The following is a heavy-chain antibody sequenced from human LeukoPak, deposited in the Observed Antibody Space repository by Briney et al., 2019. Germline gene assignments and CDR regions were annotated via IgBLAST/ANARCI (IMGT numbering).Heavy chain of an antibody. D-gene: IGHD2-21*02. CDR3: AREEAYCGGDCYSDDAFDI. V-gene: IGHV1-18*01. CDR2: ISAYNGNT. J-gene: IGHJ3*02. Sequence: ASVKVSCKASGYTFTSYGISWVRQAPGQGLGWMGWISAYNGNTNYAQKLQGRVTMTTDTSTSTAYMELRSLRSDDTAVYYCAREEAYCGGDCYSDDAFDIWGQGTMVTVSS. CDR1: GYTFTSYG.